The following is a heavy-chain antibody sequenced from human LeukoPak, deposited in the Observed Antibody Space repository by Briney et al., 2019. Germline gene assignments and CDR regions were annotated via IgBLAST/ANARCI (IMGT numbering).Heavy chain of an antibody. V-gene: IGHV3-43*02. J-gene: IGHJ4*02. Sequence: GGSLRLSCAASGFTFDDYAMHWVRQGPGKGLEWVSLINGDGGTTNYADSVKGRFTISRANSKNSLYLQMSSLRTEDTAFYYCARGPCTCCYRSDHWGQGTLVTVSS. CDR3: ARGPCTCCYRSDH. D-gene: IGHD2-2*01. CDR2: INGDGGTT. CDR1: GFTFDDYA.